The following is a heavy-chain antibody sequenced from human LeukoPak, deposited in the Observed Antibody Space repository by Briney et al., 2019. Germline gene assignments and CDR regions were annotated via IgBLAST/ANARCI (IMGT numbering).Heavy chain of an antibody. D-gene: IGHD6-25*01. CDR2: IDSSGGYT. CDR1: GFTFSTHA. J-gene: IGHJ4*02. Sequence: GGSLRLSCAASGFTFSTHAMTWVRQAPGRGLEWVSSIDSSGGYTFYGDSVKGRVTISRDNSKDTLYLQLSGLRAVDAAIYYCGKGFSSGWLFWGQGTLVSVSS. V-gene: IGHV3-23*01. CDR3: GKGFSSGWLF.